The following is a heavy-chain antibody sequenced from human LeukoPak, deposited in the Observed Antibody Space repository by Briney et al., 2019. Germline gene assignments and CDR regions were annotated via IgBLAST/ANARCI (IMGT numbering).Heavy chain of an antibody. CDR1: GYTFTSYG. V-gene: IGHV1-18*01. CDR3: ARDRAFNYYGSGSYISPEFDP. Sequence: ASVKVSCKASGYTFTSYGISWVRQAPGQGLEWMGWISAYNGNTNYAQKLQGRVTMTTDTSTSTAYMELRSLRSDDTAMYYCARDRAFNYYGSGSYISPEFDPWGQGTLVTVSS. D-gene: IGHD3-10*01. CDR2: ISAYNGNT. J-gene: IGHJ5*02.